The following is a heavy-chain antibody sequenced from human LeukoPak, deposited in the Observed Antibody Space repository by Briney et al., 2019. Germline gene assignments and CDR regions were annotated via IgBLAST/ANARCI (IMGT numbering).Heavy chain of an antibody. CDR1: GFTFSSYD. J-gene: IGHJ4*02. D-gene: IGHD5-12*01. CDR3: ARAETKRGCSGYDYVGFDY. V-gene: IGHV3-13*01. Sequence: GGSLRLSCAASGFTFSSYDMHWVRQATGKGLEWASAIGTAGDTYYPGSVKGRFTISRENAKNSLYLQMNSLRAGDTAVYYCARAETKRGCSGYDYVGFDYWGQGTLVTVSS. CDR2: IGTAGDT.